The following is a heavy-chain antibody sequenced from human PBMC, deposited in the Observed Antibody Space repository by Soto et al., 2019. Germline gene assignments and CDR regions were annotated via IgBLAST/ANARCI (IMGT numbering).Heavy chain of an antibody. CDR2: ISGSGGST. V-gene: IGHV3-23*01. J-gene: IGHJ4*02. CDR1: GFTFSSYA. Sequence: EVQLLESGGGLVQPGGSLRLSCAGSGFTFSSYAMSWVRQAPGKGLERVSVISGSGGSTYYADSVKGRFTIYRDNSKNTLNVQMNSLRAEDTAVYYCARRGSGSYYDYWGQGTLVTVSS. D-gene: IGHD2-15*01. CDR3: ARRGSGSYYDY.